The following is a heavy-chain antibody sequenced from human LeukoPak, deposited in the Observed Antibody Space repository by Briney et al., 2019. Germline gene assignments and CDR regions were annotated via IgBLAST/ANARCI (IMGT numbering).Heavy chain of an antibody. D-gene: IGHD2-15*01. CDR3: ARGQPGYCSGGSCYPGWFDY. CDR2: IYHSGNT. Sequence: SETLSLTCTVSGYSISSGYYWGWIRQPPGKGLEWIGTIYHSGNTYYNPSLASRVIILVDTSKNQFSLKLSSVTAADTAVYYCARGQPGYCSGGSCYPGWFDYWGQGTLVTVSS. V-gene: IGHV4-38-2*02. J-gene: IGHJ4*02. CDR1: GYSISSGYY.